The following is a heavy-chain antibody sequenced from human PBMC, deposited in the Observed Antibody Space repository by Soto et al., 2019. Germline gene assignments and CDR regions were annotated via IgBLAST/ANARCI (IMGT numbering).Heavy chain of an antibody. Sequence: GGSLRLSCAASGFTFSSYAMHWVRQAPGKGLEWVAVISYDGSNKYYADSVKGRFTISRDNSKNTLYLQMNSLRAEDTAVYYCARDELRFLEWLRLYYYYGMDVWGQGTTVTVS. CDR2: ISYDGSNK. J-gene: IGHJ6*02. V-gene: IGHV3-30-3*01. CDR1: GFTFSSYA. D-gene: IGHD3-3*01. CDR3: ARDELRFLEWLRLYYYYGMDV.